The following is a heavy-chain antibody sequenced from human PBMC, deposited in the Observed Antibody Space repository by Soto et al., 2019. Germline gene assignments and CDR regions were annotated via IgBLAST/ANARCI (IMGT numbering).Heavy chain of an antibody. CDR1: GFTFSDYY. Sequence: GSLRLSCAASGFTFSDYYMSWIRQAPGKGLEWVSYISSSSSYTNYADSVKGRFTISRDNAKNSLYLQMNSLRAEDTAVYYCARDVTYYDFWSGYYTIENWFDPWGQGTLVTVSS. CDR3: ARDVTYYDFWSGYYTIENWFDP. CDR2: ISSSSSYT. J-gene: IGHJ5*02. D-gene: IGHD3-3*01. V-gene: IGHV3-11*06.